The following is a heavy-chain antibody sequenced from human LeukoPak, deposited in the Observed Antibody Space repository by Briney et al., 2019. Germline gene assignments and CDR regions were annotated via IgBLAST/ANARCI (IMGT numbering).Heavy chain of an antibody. D-gene: IGHD4-17*01. V-gene: IGHV5-51*01. CDR1: GYRFTNYW. CDR2: IYPGDSDT. CDR3: ARRFYGDYQNYFEY. Sequence: GESLKISCMGSGYRFTNYWIGWVRQMPGKGLEWMGIIYPGDSDTRYSPSFQGQVTISVDKSISTAYLQWSSLKASDTATYYCARRFYGDYQNYFEYWGQGTLVTVPS. J-gene: IGHJ4*02.